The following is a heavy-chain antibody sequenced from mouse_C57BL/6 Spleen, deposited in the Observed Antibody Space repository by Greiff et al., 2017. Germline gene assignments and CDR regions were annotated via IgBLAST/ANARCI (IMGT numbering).Heavy chain of an antibody. CDR1: GYSFTSYY. D-gene: IGHD2-2*01. CDR2: IYPGSGNT. CDR3: ARRGYGYDGYFDY. V-gene: IGHV1-66*01. Sequence: QVQLKESGPELVKPGASVKISCKASGYSFTSYYIHWVKQRPGQGLEWIGWIYPGSGNTQYNEKFKGKATLTADTSSSTAYMQLSSLTSEDSAVYYCARRGYGYDGYFDYWGQGTTLTVSS. J-gene: IGHJ2*01.